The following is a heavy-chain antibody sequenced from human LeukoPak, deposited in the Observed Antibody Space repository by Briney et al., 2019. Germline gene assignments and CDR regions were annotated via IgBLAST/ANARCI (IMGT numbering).Heavy chain of an antibody. CDR3: AKDWRGYMDV. CDR1: GFTFSSYG. Sequence: GGSLRLSCAASGFTFSSYGMHWVRQAPGKGLEWVAVIWYDGSKKYYADSVKGRFTISRDNSKNTLYLQMNSLRAEDTAVYYCAKDWRGYMDVWGKGTTVTVSS. V-gene: IGHV3-33*06. CDR2: IWYDGSKK. J-gene: IGHJ6*03.